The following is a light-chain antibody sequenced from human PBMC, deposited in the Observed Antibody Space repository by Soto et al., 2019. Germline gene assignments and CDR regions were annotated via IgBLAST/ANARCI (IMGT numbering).Light chain of an antibody. Sequence: DIQMTQSPSTLSVSVGDRVTITCRASQSISSWLAWYQQKPGKAPKLLIYKASSLESGVPSRFSGSGSGTEFTLTISSLQPDDFATYYCQHPGTFGQGTKVEIK. CDR1: QSISSW. J-gene: IGKJ1*01. CDR2: KAS. V-gene: IGKV1-5*03. CDR3: QHPGT.